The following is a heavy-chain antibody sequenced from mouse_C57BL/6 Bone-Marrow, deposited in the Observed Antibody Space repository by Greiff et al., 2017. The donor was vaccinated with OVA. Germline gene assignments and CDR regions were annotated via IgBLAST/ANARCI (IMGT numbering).Heavy chain of an antibody. CDR2: SRNKANDYTT. CDR1: GFTFSDFY. D-gene: IGHD2-4*01. Sequence: EVKLMESGGGLVQSGRSLRLSCATSGFTFSDFYMAWVRQAPGKGLEWIAASRNKANDYTTEYSSSVKGRFIVSRDTSQSILYLQMNALRAEDTAIYYCARDYDYGYAMDYWGQGTSVTVSS. J-gene: IGHJ4*01. V-gene: IGHV7-1*01. CDR3: ARDYDYGYAMDY.